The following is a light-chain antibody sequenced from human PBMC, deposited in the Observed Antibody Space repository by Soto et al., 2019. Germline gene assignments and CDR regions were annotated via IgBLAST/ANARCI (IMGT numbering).Light chain of an antibody. CDR2: DAS. CDR1: QSISSW. CDR3: QQYKSYSGT. V-gene: IGKV1-5*01. Sequence: DIQVTQSAFSLSASVCDRVTIPCRASQSISSWLAWYQQKPGKAPKLRIYDASSLERGGPSRFSGSGSGTEFTLTISSRQPDDVATDDCQQYKSYSGTFGQGTKVDIK. J-gene: IGKJ1*01.